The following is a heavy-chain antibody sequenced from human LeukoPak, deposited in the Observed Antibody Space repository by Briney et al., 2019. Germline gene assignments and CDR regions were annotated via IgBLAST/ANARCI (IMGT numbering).Heavy chain of an antibody. J-gene: IGHJ3*02. Sequence: SETLSLTCTVSGGSISSYYWSWIRQPPGKGLEWIGYIYYSGSTNYNPSLKSRVTISVDTSKNQFSLKLSSVTAADTAVYYCARLRNRYCSGGSCYVDAFDIWGQGTMVTVSS. V-gene: IGHV4-59*01. CDR1: GGSISSYY. CDR2: IYYSGST. CDR3: ARLRNRYCSGGSCYVDAFDI. D-gene: IGHD2-15*01.